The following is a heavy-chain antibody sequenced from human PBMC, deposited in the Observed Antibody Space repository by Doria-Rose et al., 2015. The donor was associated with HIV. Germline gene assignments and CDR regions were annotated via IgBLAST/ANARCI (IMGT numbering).Heavy chain of an antibody. CDR3: ARMGSYRELDY. D-gene: IGHD3-3*01. Sequence: LSLPCSVSGASVSSRCYYWHWIRQVPGKGLESLGYTYYTGTSDYSPSLKSRLNMAVDTSKNQFSLKLSFVTVADTAVYYCARMGSYRELDYWGQGALVIVS. CDR1: GASVSSRCYY. CDR2: TYYTGTS. J-gene: IGHJ4*02. V-gene: IGHV4-31*03.